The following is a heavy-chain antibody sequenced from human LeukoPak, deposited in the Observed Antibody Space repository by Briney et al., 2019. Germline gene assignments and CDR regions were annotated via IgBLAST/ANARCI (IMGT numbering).Heavy chain of an antibody. V-gene: IGHV3-53*01. CDR2: IYSGGST. CDR3: ARGEGGYDSNFDF. D-gene: IGHD5-12*01. CDR1: GFTVGSNY. Sequence: GTSLRLSCAASGFTVGSNYMSWVRQAPGKGLEWVSVIYSGGSTYYAESVRGRFTISRDSSKNTLDLQMNSLRAEDTAVYYCARGEGGYDSNFDFWGQGTLVTVSS. J-gene: IGHJ4*02.